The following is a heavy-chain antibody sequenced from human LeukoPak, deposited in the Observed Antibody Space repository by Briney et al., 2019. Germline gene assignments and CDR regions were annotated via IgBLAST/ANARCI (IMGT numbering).Heavy chain of an antibody. CDR1: GFNFEDYA. CDR3: AKEMDAFDI. V-gene: IGHV3-9*01. Sequence: PGGSLRLSCVASGFNFEDYAMHWVRQRPGKGLEWVSGISWSSDNIGYADSVKGRFTISRDNAKKSLYLQMNSLRAEDTAVYYCAKEMDAFDIWGQGTMVTVSS. J-gene: IGHJ3*02. CDR2: ISWSSDNI.